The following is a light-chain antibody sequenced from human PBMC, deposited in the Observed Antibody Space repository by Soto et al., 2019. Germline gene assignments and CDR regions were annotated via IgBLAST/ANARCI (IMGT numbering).Light chain of an antibody. Sequence: EIVLTQSPGTLSLSPGERATLSCRASQSVSSSYLAWYQQKPGQAPRLLIYGASSRATGLPDRFSGSGSGTAFTLTISRLEPEDFAVYYCQQYGSSPRYTFGQGTKLEIK. V-gene: IGKV3-20*01. CDR3: QQYGSSPRYT. CDR1: QSVSSSY. CDR2: GAS. J-gene: IGKJ2*01.